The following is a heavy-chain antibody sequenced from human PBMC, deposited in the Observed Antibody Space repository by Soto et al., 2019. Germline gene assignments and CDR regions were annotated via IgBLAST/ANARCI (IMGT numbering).Heavy chain of an antibody. CDR1: GGTFSSYA. CDR2: IITIVGTA. Sequence: QDQLVQSGAEVKKPGSWVKVSCKASGGTFSSYAISWVRQAPGQGLEWMGGIITIVGTANYAQKFQGSVTITADESTSPAYMELRSLGSEDTSVYYCASLVVASDYGMDVWGQGTTVTVPS. J-gene: IGHJ6*02. V-gene: IGHV1-69*12. D-gene: IGHD2-15*01. CDR3: ASLVVASDYGMDV.